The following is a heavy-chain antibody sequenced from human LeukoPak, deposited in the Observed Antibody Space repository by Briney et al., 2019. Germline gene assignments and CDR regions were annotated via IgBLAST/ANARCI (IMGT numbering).Heavy chain of an antibody. Sequence: GGSLRLSCAASGFSFSSYEMNWVRQSPGKGPEWVSYISGGGETMYYADSVKGRFTISRDNAKNSLYLQMNSLRAEDTALYYCASGYSSSWSPGTQFDYWGQGTLVTVSS. V-gene: IGHV3-48*03. J-gene: IGHJ4*02. CDR1: GFSFSSYE. D-gene: IGHD6-13*01. CDR2: ISGGGETM. CDR3: ASGYSSSWSPGTQFDY.